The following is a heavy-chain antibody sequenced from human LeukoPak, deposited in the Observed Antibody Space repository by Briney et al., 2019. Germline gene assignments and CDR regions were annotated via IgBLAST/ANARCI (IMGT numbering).Heavy chain of an antibody. CDR2: ISIYNGNT. CDR3: ARAPPHSCTSTSCYAYYYYYMDA. V-gene: IGHV1-18*01. D-gene: IGHD2-2*01. CDR1: GYTFSSFA. J-gene: IGHJ6*03. Sequence: ASVKVSCKAFGYTFSSFAINWVRQAPGQGLEWMGWISIYNGNTRYAQKIQGRVTMTRDTSTNTAYMELRSLRSDDTAVYYCARAPPHSCTSTSCYAYYYYYMDAWGKGTTVTISS.